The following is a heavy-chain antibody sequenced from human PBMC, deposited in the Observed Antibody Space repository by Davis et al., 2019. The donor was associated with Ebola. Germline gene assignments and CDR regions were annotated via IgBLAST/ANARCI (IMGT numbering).Heavy chain of an antibody. CDR1: GGSVSSGSYY. CDR3: ARVASGPWDYYFDF. Sequence: SETLSLTCTVSGGSVSSGSYYWSWIRQPPGKGLEWIGYIYYSGSTNYNPSLKSRVTISVDTSKNQFSLKLSSVTAADTAVYYCARVASGPWDYYFDFWGQGTLVTVSS. V-gene: IGHV4-61*01. CDR2: IYYSGST. D-gene: IGHD1-26*01. J-gene: IGHJ4*02.